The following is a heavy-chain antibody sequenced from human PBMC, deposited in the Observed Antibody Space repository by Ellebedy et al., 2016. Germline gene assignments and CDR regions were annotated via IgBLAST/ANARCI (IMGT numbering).Heavy chain of an antibody. V-gene: IGHV3-7*01. CDR1: GFSFSAYW. J-gene: IGHJ4*02. CDR2: VKLDGDEK. CDR3: ATQTGWGRFDN. Sequence: GGSLRLXXVTSGFSFSAYWMAWLRQTPEEGLEWVASVKLDGDEKRYLDSVKGRFTISRDTAKKSLSLQMDSLRAEDTAMYYCATQTGWGRFDNWGQGTLVTVSS. D-gene: IGHD3-16*01.